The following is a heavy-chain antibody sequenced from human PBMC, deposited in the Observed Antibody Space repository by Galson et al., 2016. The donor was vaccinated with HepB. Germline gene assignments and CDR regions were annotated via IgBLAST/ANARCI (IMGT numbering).Heavy chain of an antibody. CDR2: INYSGTT. Sequence: TLSLTCTVSGDFISNGPYYWTWIRQHPGKGLAWIGYINYSGTTYYNLSLKSRVTISIDASKNLFSLKLSSVTAADTAVYYCARVSSSIGNWFDTWGQGTLVTVSS. J-gene: IGHJ5*02. CDR3: ARVSSSIGNWFDT. CDR1: GDFISNGPYY. D-gene: IGHD2/OR15-2a*01. V-gene: IGHV4-31*03.